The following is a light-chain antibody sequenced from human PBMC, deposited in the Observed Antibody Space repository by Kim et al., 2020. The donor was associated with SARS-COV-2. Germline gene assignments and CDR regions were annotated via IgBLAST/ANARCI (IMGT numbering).Light chain of an antibody. CDR3: QQRSNWPPKYT. J-gene: IGKJ2*01. CDR1: KSVSSY. CDR2: DAS. Sequence: SPGEKAPRACRASKSVSSYLAWYQEKPGQAPRLLIYDASNRATGIPARFSGSGSGTDFTLTISSLEPEDFAVYYCQQRSNWPPKYTFGQGTKLEI. V-gene: IGKV3-11*01.